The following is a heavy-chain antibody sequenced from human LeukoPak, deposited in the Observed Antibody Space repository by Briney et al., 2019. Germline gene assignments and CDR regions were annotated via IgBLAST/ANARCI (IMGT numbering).Heavy chain of an antibody. CDR2: ISYDGSNK. V-gene: IGHV3-30-3*01. J-gene: IGHJ4*02. CDR3: ARGSPYDSSGYYQTALDY. Sequence: GRSLRLSCAASGFTFSTYAMPWVRQAPGKGLEWVAVISYDGSNKYYADSVKGRFTISRDNSKNTVYLQMNSLRAEDTAVYYCARGSPYDSSGYYQTALDYWGQGTLVTVSS. D-gene: IGHD3-22*01. CDR1: GFTFSTYA.